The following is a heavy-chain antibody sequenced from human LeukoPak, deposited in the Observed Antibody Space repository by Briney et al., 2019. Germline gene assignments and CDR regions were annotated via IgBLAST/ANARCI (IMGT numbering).Heavy chain of an antibody. CDR3: GRDPGGTHVS. J-gene: IGHJ5*02. V-gene: IGHV4-34*01. CDR1: GGSFSGYY. Sequence: KASETLSLTCAVYGGSFSGYYWSWIRQPPGKGLEWIGEINHSGGTNYNPSLKSRVTISVDTSKNQFSLKLNSVTAADTAVYYCGRDPGGTHVSWGQGTLVTVSS. CDR2: INHSGGT.